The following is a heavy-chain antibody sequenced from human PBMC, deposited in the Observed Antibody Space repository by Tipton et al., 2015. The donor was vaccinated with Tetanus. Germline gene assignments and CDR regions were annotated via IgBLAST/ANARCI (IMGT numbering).Heavy chain of an antibody. V-gene: IGHV4-61*01. CDR1: GGSVRSGSYY. J-gene: IGHJ4*02. Sequence: TLSLTCTVSGGSVRSGSYYWNWIRQPPGKGLEWIGYISYSGSTNSNYSLKSRITISQDTSKNQFSLKLTSVTAADTAVYYCARSRGGTRDYYASGYWGQGTLVTVSS. D-gene: IGHD3-22*01. CDR3: ARSRGGTRDYYASGY. CDR2: ISYSGST.